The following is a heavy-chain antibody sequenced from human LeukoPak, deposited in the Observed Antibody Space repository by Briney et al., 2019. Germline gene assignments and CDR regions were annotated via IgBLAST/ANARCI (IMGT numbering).Heavy chain of an antibody. CDR3: AREGEMSSSGWYGDY. CDR2: IIPIFGTA. CDR1: GGTFSSYA. J-gene: IGHJ4*02. Sequence: ASVKVSCKASGGTFSSYAISWVRQAPGQGLEWMGGIIPIFGTANYAQKFQGRVTITADKSTSTAYMELSSLRSEDTAVYYCAREGEMSSSGWYGDYWGQGTLVTVSS. D-gene: IGHD6-19*01. V-gene: IGHV1-69*06.